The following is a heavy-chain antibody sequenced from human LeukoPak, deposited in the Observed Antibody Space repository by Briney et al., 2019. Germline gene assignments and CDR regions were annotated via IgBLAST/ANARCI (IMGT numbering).Heavy chain of an antibody. Sequence: GGSLRLSCAASGFTFSSYSMNWVRQAPGKGLEWVSYISSSSRTINYADSVKGRLTISRDNAKNSLYLQINSLRDEDTAVYYCARQMTTGPWYFDLWGRGTLVTVSS. CDR3: ARQMTTGPWYFDL. V-gene: IGHV3-48*02. CDR2: ISSSSRTI. D-gene: IGHD4-17*01. CDR1: GFTFSSYS. J-gene: IGHJ2*01.